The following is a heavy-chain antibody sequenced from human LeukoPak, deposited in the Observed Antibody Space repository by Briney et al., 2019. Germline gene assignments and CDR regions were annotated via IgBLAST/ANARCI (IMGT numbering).Heavy chain of an antibody. Sequence: ASVKVSCKASGYTFTSYGISWVRQAPGQGLEWMGWISAYKGNTNYAQKLQGRVTMTTDTSTSTAYMELRSLRSDDTAVYYCARGVIFGVVLDAFDVWGQVTMVTVS. CDR2: ISAYKGNT. CDR1: GYTFTSYG. V-gene: IGHV1-18*01. J-gene: IGHJ3*01. CDR3: ARGVIFGVVLDAFDV. D-gene: IGHD3-3*01.